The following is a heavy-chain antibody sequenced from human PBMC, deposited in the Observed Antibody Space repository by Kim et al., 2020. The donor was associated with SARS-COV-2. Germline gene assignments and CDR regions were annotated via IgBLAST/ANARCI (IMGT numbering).Heavy chain of an antibody. J-gene: IGHJ4*02. Sequence: GGSLRLSCAASGFTVSSNYMSWVRQAPGKGLEWVSVIYSGGSTYYADSVKGRFTISRDNSKNTLYLQMNSLRAEDTAVYYCARDTVVRGVRHGYWGQGTLVTVSS. V-gene: IGHV3-66*01. CDR1: GFTVSSNY. CDR2: IYSGGST. CDR3: ARDTVVRGVRHGY. D-gene: IGHD3-10*01.